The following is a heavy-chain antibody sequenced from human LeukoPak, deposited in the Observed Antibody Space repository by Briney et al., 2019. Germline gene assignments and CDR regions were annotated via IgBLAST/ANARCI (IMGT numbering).Heavy chain of an antibody. V-gene: IGHV3-23*01. CDR3: AKGSVAVAGWYY. D-gene: IGHD6-19*01. CDR1: GFTFEASA. Sequence: PGGSLRLSCAASGFTFEASAMSWVRQAPGKGLEWVAVITGGGESTYYADSVKGRFTISRDNSKNTLYLQMNSLRAEDTAVYYCAKGSVAVAGWYYWGQGTLVTVSS. J-gene: IGHJ4*02. CDR2: ITGGGEST.